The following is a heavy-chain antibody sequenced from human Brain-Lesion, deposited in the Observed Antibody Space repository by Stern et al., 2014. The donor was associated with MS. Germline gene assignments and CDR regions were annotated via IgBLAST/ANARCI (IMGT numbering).Heavy chain of an antibody. Sequence: VHLVPSGAGVKKPGEPLKISCKGSGYRFTSHWIGWGRQLPGKDLGCLGIIWPGDSDTRYSPSFQGQVTISADKSISTAYLQWSSLQASDTAMYYCARRGDSSSSGFDYWGQGTLVIVSS. D-gene: IGHD6-6*01. V-gene: IGHV5-51*01. CDR3: ARRGDSSSSGFDY. CDR1: GYRFTSHW. J-gene: IGHJ4*02. CDR2: IWPGDSDT.